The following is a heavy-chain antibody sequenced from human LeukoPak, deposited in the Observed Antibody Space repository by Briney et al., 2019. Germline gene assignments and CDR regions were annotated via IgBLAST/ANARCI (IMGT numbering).Heavy chain of an antibody. Sequence: SETQSLTYTVCGGFNNTYYWRWIRQPPGKGLEWSGYIFYSGSTNYNPSLKSRVTISVETSMNQFSVTLSSVTAADTAVYYCARGPSGGCWNWFDPWGQGTLVTVSS. V-gene: IGHV4-59*01. CDR2: IFYSGST. CDR3: ARGPSGGCWNWFDP. CDR1: GGFNNTYY. D-gene: IGHD2-15*01. J-gene: IGHJ5*02.